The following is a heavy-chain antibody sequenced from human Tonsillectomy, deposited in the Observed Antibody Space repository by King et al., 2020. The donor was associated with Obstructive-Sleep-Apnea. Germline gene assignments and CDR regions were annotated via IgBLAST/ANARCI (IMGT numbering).Heavy chain of an antibody. CDR2: IIPIVNIA. Sequence: QLVQSGAAVKKPGSSVKVSCKASGGTSSSFAISWVRQAPGQGLEWMGRIIPIVNIANYAQKLQGRVMITADKFTSTAYMELSSLRSEDTAVYYCARGNGDTAIPFDHWGQGTLVTVSS. D-gene: IGHD5-18*01. CDR1: GGTSSSFA. CDR3: ARGNGDTAIPFDH. V-gene: IGHV1-69*09. J-gene: IGHJ4*02.